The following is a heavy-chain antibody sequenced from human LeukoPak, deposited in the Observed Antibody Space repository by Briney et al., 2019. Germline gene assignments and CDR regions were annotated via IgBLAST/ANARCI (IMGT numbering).Heavy chain of an antibody. Sequence: SETLSLTCAVYGGSFSGYYWSWIRRPPGKGLEWIGEINHSGSTNYNPSLKSRVTISVDTSKNQFSLKLSSVTAADTAVYYCARGGGYCSGGSCYGYYYGMDVWGQGTTVTVSS. D-gene: IGHD2-15*01. CDR3: ARGGGYCSGGSCYGYYYGMDV. J-gene: IGHJ6*02. CDR1: GGSFSGYY. CDR2: INHSGST. V-gene: IGHV4-34*01.